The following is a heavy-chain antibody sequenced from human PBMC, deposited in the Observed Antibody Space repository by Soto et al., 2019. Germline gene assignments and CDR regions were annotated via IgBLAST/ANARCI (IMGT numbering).Heavy chain of an antibody. D-gene: IGHD3-3*01. CDR3: ARDRVWSGYYLVDP. CDR1: GGTFSSYT. Sequence: FSVKLSSKASGGTFSSYTISCVRQSPGQGLECMGRIIPILGIANYAQEFQGRVTITADKSKSTAYMELSSLRSEDTAVYYCARDRVWSGYYLVDPWGQGILVTVSS. J-gene: IGHJ5*02. CDR2: IIPILGIA. V-gene: IGHV1-69*10.